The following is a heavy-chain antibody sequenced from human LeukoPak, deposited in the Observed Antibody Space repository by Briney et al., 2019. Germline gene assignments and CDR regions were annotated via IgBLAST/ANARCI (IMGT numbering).Heavy chain of an antibody. D-gene: IGHD3-22*01. CDR3: AKIKSYYYDTSDKDAFDI. Sequence: ASVKVSCKASGYTFSSNYMHWVRQAPGQGLEWMGVIDPSGGGTSYAQKFQGRVTLTRDMSTSTVYMALSSLRSEDTAVYYCAKIKSYYYDTSDKDAFDIWGQGTMVTVSS. CDR2: IDPSGGGT. J-gene: IGHJ3*02. V-gene: IGHV1-46*01. CDR1: GYTFSSNY.